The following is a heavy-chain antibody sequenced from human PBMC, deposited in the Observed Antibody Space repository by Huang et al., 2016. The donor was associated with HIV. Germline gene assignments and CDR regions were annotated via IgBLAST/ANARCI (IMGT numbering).Heavy chain of an antibody. V-gene: IGHV4-34*01. CDR1: GGSLHGYY. J-gene: IGHJ2*01. CDR3: ATSRSGSGWFLDI. Sequence: QVQLYQWGAGPLRPSETLSLTCGVSGGSLHGYYWNWLRQSPGRGREWSGEVNHGGSTKYNPSLKRRVTISVDTSKIQFSLNLTSVTATDTADYYCATSRSGSGWFLDIWGRGTLVSVS. D-gene: IGHD6-19*01. CDR2: VNHGGST.